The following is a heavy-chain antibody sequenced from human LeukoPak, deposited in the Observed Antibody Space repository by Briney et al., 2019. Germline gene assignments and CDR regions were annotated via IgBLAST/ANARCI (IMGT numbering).Heavy chain of an antibody. J-gene: IGHJ4*02. CDR3: AKGIAVAGVLFDY. Sequence: GGSLRLSCAASGFTFSSYGMHWVRRAPGKGLEWVAFIRYDGSNKYYADSVKGRFTISRDNSKNTLYLQMNSLRAEDTAVYYCAKGIAVAGVLFDYWGQGTLVTVSS. D-gene: IGHD6-19*01. CDR2: IRYDGSNK. CDR1: GFTFSSYG. V-gene: IGHV3-30*02.